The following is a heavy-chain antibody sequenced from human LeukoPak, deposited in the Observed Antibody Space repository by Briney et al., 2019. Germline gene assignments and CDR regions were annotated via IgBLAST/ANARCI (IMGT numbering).Heavy chain of an antibody. V-gene: IGHV1-2*02. CDR2: INPNSGGT. CDR3: ARDWVGYYGSGSGGDWFDP. Sequence: ASVKVSCKASGYTFTDYYLHWVRQAPGQGLEWMGWINPNSGGTNYAQKLQGRVTMTTDTSTSTAYMELRSLRSDDTAVYYCARDWVGYYGSGSGGDWFDPWGQGTLVTVSS. J-gene: IGHJ5*02. CDR1: GYTFTDYY. D-gene: IGHD3-10*01.